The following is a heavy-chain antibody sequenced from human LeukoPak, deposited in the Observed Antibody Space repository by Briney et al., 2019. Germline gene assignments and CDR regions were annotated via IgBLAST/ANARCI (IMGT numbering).Heavy chain of an antibody. V-gene: IGHV3-48*01. D-gene: IGHD3-16*01. J-gene: IGHJ4*02. Sequence: GGSLRLSCAASGFTFDIYGMNWIRQAPGKGLEWVSYISSGSSPKYYADSVKGRFTISRDNAKKSLYLQMNGLTVEDTAVSYCARGDDGAYWGQGTLVTASS. CDR1: GFTFDIYG. CDR3: ARGDDGAY. CDR2: ISSGSSPK.